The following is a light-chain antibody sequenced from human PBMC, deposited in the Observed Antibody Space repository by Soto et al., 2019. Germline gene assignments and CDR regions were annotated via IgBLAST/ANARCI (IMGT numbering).Light chain of an antibody. CDR3: QSYDSILSAYV. CDR1: SYNIGAGFD. Sequence: QSVLTQPPSVSGAPGQRVTISYPGSSYNIGAGFDVHWYQPFPRKAPKLLIHSNNNRPSRFPDRSSVSKSSTSASLAITGLKSADGADYYCQSYDSILSAYVFGRCTKLTLL. CDR2: SNN. J-gene: IGLJ1*01. V-gene: IGLV1-40*01.